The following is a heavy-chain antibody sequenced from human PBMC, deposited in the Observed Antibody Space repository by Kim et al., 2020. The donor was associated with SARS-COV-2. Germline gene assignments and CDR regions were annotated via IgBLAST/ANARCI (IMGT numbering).Heavy chain of an antibody. CDR1: GFTFRSYW. D-gene: IGHD6-19*01. V-gene: IGHV3-7*01. Sequence: GGSLRLSFAASGFTFRSYWMSWVRQAPGKGLEWVANIKQDGSEKYYVDSVKGRFTISRDNARNSLYLQMNSLRAEDTAVYYCARSSYSSGWYPNDYWGQGTLVTVSS. CDR2: IKQDGSEK. CDR3: ARSSYSSGWYPNDY. J-gene: IGHJ4*02.